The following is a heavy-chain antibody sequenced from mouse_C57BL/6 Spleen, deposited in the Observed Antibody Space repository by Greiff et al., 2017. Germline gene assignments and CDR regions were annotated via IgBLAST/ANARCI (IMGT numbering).Heavy chain of an antibody. CDR1: GYTFTSYG. Sequence: QVQLQQSGAELARPGASVKLSCKASGYTFTSYGISWVKQRTGQGLEWIGEIYPRSGNTYYNEKFKGKATLTADKSSSTAYMELRSLTSEDSAVYFCARGHGTVVARDYWGQGTTLTVSS. D-gene: IGHD1-1*01. CDR3: ARGHGTVVARDY. J-gene: IGHJ2*01. V-gene: IGHV1-81*01. CDR2: IYPRSGNT.